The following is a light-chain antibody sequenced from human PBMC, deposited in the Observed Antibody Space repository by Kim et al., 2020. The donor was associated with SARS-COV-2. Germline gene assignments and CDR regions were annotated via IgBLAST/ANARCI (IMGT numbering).Light chain of an antibody. CDR1: QSVSGG. V-gene: IGKV3-15*01. CDR2: GAS. Sequence: EAVMTQSPATLSVSPGERVTLSCRASQSVSGGLAWYQQKPGQAPRLLIYGASTRATGIPARFSGSGSGTEFTLTISSLQSEDLAIYYCQQYNNWPSLTFGGGTKVDIK. CDR3: QQYNNWPSLT. J-gene: IGKJ4*01.